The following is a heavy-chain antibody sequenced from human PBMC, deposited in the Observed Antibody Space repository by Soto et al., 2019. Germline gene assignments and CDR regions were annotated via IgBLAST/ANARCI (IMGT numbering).Heavy chain of an antibody. CDR2: ISYDGTNK. CDR1: RFTFSNFG. V-gene: IGHV3-30*03. J-gene: IGHJ4*02. Sequence: GGSLRLSCAASRFTFSNFGMHWVRQAPGKGLQWVAVISYDGTNKYYADSVKGRFTISRDDSKNTLYLQMDSLRAEDTAVYYCATDPYNYDILTGPDSWGQGTLVTVSS. CDR3: ATDPYNYDILTGPDS. D-gene: IGHD3-9*01.